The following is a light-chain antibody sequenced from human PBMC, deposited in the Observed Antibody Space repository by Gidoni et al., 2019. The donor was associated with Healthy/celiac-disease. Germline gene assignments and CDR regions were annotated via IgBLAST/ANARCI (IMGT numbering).Light chain of an antibody. Sequence: EIVLAQSPATLSLSQVEGATLSCRAIQSVSSYLAWYQQKPGQAPRLLIYDASNLATGIPARFSGSVSGTDFTLTISSLEPEDFAVYYCQQRSNWPRLTFGGGTKVEIK. CDR2: DAS. CDR1: QSVSSY. V-gene: IGKV3-11*01. CDR3: QQRSNWPRLT. J-gene: IGKJ4*01.